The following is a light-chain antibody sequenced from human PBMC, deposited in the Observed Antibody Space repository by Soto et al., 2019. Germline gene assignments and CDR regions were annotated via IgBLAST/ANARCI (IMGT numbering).Light chain of an antibody. CDR3: QQYGSSPWA. Sequence: IVLTQSPGTLSLSPGERATLSCRASQSVSSNYLAWYQQNPGQAPRLLIYGASSRATAIPDRFSGSGSGTDFTLTISRLEPEDFAVYYCQQYGSSPWAFGQGTKVEIK. CDR2: GAS. CDR1: QSVSSNY. V-gene: IGKV3-20*01. J-gene: IGKJ1*01.